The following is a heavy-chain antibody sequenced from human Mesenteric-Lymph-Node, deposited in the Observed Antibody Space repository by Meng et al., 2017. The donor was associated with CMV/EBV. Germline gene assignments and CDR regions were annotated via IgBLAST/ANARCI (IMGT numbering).Heavy chain of an antibody. D-gene: IGHD2-2*01. CDR1: GDTLTNVG. V-gene: IGHV1-18*01. CDR3: ARDFAYSSSSHYFDH. CDR2: ISAYNGDT. Sequence: SGDTLTNVGSSWVRQAPGQGLEWMGWISAYNGDTNFGPKFQGRVTMTTDTSTSTAYMELRSLRSDDTAVYYCARDFAYSSSSHYFDHWGQGTLVTVSS. J-gene: IGHJ4*02.